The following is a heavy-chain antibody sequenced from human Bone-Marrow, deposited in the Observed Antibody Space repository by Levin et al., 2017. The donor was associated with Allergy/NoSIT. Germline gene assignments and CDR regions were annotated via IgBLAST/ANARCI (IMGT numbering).Heavy chain of an antibody. CDR2: INWNGGST. V-gene: IGHV3-20*01. CDR3: ARERSASGVDKFPAEFDP. Sequence: AGGSLRLSCAASGFTFDDYGMSWVRQAPGKGLEWVSGINWNGGSTGYADSVKGRFTISRDNAKNSLYLQMNSLRAEDTALYHCARERSASGVDKFPAEFDPWGQGTLVTVSS. CDR1: GFTFDDYG. D-gene: IGHD5-12*01. J-gene: IGHJ5*02.